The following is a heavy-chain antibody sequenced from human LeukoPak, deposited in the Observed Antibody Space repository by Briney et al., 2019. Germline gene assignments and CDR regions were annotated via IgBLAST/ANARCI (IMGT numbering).Heavy chain of an antibody. J-gene: IGHJ4*02. CDR3: AREGPIVGATHLVDY. Sequence: ASVKVSCKAYGYTFTDYYMHWVRQAPGKGLEWMGWINPNSGGTNYAQKFQGRVTMTRDTSISTAYMELSRLRSDDTAVYYCAREGPIVGATHLVDYWGQGTLVTVSS. D-gene: IGHD1-26*01. CDR1: GYTFTDYY. CDR2: INPNSGGT. V-gene: IGHV1-2*02.